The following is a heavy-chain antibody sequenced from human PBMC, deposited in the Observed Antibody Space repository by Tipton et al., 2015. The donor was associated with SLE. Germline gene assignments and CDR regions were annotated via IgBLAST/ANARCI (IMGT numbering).Heavy chain of an antibody. CDR1: GGSFSGYY. D-gene: IGHD5-12*01. Sequence: TLSLTCAVYGGSFSGYYWSWIRQPPGKGLEWIGYVSYTGSTNYNPSLKSRVSISVSTSKNQFSLRLTSVTAADTAVYYCARDDVSSGYYWYFDVWGRGTLVTVSS. CDR3: ARDDVSSGYYWYFDV. CDR2: VSYTGST. V-gene: IGHV4-34*11. J-gene: IGHJ2*01.